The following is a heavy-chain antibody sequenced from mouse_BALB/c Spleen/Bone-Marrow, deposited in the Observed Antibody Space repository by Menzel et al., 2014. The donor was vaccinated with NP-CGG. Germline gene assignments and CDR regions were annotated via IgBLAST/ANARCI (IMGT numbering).Heavy chain of an antibody. CDR2: IHPSDTET. Sequence: VQLQESGAELVRPGASVKLSCKASGYSFTSYWMNWVKQRPGQGLEWIGMIHPSDTETRLNQRFKDKATLTVDKSSSTAYMDLRSPTSEDSAVYYCARLEGNDGSTFAYWGQGTLVTVSA. CDR1: GYSFTSYW. V-gene: IGHV1-61*01. CDR3: ARLEGNDGSTFAY. J-gene: IGHJ3*01. D-gene: IGHD1-1*01.